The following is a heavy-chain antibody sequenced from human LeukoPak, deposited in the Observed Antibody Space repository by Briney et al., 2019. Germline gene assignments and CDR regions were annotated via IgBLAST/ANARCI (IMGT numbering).Heavy chain of an antibody. V-gene: IGHV1-3*04. CDR3: ARVPLHDASGRYYPH. J-gene: IGHJ1*01. D-gene: IGHD1-26*01. CDR2: INTGNGNT. CDR1: GYTFTNYG. Sequence: GASVKVSCKTSGYTFTNYGMHWVRQAPRQSLEWMGWINTGNGNTKSSQKFQDRVTHTRDTSASTAYMELNSLSSEDTAVYFCARVPLHDASGRYYPHWGQGTLVTVSS.